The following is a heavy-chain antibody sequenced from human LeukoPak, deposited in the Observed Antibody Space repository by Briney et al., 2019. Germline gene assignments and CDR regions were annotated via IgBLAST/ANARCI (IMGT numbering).Heavy chain of an antibody. Sequence: ASVTVSCKVSGYTLTELSMHWVRQAPGKGLEWMGGFDPEDGETIYAQKFQGRVTMTEDTSTDTAYMELSSLRSEDTAVYYCAGIQRYSSGWWYYYYYGMDVWGQGTTVTVSS. CDR3: AGIQRYSSGWWYYYYYGMDV. CDR2: FDPEDGET. CDR1: GYTLTELS. J-gene: IGHJ6*02. V-gene: IGHV1-24*01. D-gene: IGHD6-19*01.